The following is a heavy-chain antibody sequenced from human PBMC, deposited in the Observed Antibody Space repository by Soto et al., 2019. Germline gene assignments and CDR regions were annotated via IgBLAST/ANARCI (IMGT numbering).Heavy chain of an antibody. Sequence: VNVSCKASGYTFTSYGISWVRQAPGQGLEWMGWISAYNGNTNYAQKLQGRVTMTTDTSTSTAYMELRSLRSDDTAVYYCARDERSSSSGWYMLAYYYYVMDVWGQGTTYTVSS. CDR3: ARDERSSSSGWYMLAYYYYVMDV. CDR1: GYTFTSYG. D-gene: IGHD6-19*01. CDR2: ISAYNGNT. J-gene: IGHJ6*02. V-gene: IGHV1-18*04.